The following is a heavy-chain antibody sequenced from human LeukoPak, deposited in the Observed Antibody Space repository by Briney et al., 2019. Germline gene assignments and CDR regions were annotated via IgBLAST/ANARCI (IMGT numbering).Heavy chain of an antibody. CDR2: ISYDGSNK. J-gene: IGHJ6*02. Sequence: GGSLRLSCAASGFTFSSYGMHWVRQAPGKGLEWVAVISYDGSNKYYADSVKGRFTISRDNSKNTLYLQMNSLRAEDTAVYYCAKSLGLGENYYYYYGMDVWGQGTTVTVSS. V-gene: IGHV3-30*18. CDR1: GFTFSSYG. D-gene: IGHD1-26*01. CDR3: AKSLGLGENYYYYYGMDV.